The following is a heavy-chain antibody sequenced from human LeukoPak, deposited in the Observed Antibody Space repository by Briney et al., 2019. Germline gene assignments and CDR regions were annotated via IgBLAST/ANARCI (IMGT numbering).Heavy chain of an antibody. Sequence: ASVKVSCKASGYTFNSYGISWVRQAPGQGLEWMGWISAYNGNTNYAQKFQGRVTMTRDTSTSTVYMELSSLRSDDTAVYYCAREQLVGTYYFDYWGQGTLVTVSS. V-gene: IGHV1-18*01. CDR1: GYTFNSYG. D-gene: IGHD6-6*01. CDR2: ISAYNGNT. J-gene: IGHJ4*02. CDR3: AREQLVGTYYFDY.